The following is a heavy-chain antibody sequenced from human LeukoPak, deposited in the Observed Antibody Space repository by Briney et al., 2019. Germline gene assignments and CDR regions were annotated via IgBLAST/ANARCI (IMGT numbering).Heavy chain of an antibody. V-gene: IGHV1-58*02. D-gene: IGHD3-3*01. CDR3: AASRGYYDFWSGYYQVGSDAFDI. CDR2: INAGSGNT. J-gene: IGHJ3*02. Sequence: ASVKVSCKASGYTFTSYAMHWVRQAPGQRLEWMGWINAGSGNTNYAQKFQERVTITRDMSTSTAYMELSSLRSEDTAVYYCAASRGYYDFWSGYYQVGSDAFDIWGQGTMVTVSS. CDR1: GYTFTSYA.